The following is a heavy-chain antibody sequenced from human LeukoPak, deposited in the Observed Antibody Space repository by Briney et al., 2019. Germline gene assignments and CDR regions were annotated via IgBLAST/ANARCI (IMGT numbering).Heavy chain of an antibody. V-gene: IGHV1-2*02. Sequence: ASVKVSCKASGYTFTGYYMHWVRQAPGQGLEWMGWINPNSGGTNYAQKFQGRVTMTRDTSISTAYMALSRLRSDDTAVYYCAKEGGEATVTTLQFDYWGQGTLVTVSS. CDR2: INPNSGGT. CDR3: AKEGGEATVTTLQFDY. J-gene: IGHJ4*02. D-gene: IGHD4-17*01. CDR1: GYTFTGYY.